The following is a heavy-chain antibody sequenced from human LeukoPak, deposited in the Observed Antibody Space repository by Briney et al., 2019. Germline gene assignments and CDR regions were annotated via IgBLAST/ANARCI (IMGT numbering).Heavy chain of an antibody. CDR3: ARLTTYCSSTSCYDPEKYFDY. V-gene: IGHV1-2*02. D-gene: IGHD2-2*01. CDR2: INPNSGGT. Sequence: ASVKVSCKASGYTFTGYYMHWVRQAPGQGLEWMGWINPNSGGTNYAQKFQGRVTMTRDTPISTAYMELSRLRSDDTAVYYCARLTTYCSSTSCYDPEKYFDYWGQGTLVTVSS. CDR1: GYTFTGYY. J-gene: IGHJ4*02.